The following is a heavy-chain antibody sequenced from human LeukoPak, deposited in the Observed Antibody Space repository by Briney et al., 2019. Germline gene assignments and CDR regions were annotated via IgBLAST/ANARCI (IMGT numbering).Heavy chain of an antibody. CDR1: GGSISSYY. V-gene: IGHV4-4*07. Sequence: SETLSLTCTVSGGSISSYYWSWTRQPAGKGLEWIGRIYTSGSTNYNPSLKSRVTMSVDTSKNQFSLKLSSVTAADTAVYYCARDLSPVGATHNWFDPWGQGTLVTVSS. J-gene: IGHJ5*02. CDR3: ARDLSPVGATHNWFDP. CDR2: IYTSGST. D-gene: IGHD1-26*01.